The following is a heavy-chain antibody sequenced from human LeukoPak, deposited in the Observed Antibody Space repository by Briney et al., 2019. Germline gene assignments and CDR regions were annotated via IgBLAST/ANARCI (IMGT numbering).Heavy chain of an antibody. V-gene: IGHV3-30*02. CDR3: AKVVGHDCSSTSCYVYYYMDV. CDR2: IRYDGGNK. CDR1: GFTFSSYG. D-gene: IGHD2-2*01. J-gene: IGHJ6*03. Sequence: VGSLKLSCAASGFTFSSYGMHWVRQAPGQGLEWVAFIRYDGGNKYYADSVKGRVTISRDNSKNTLYLQMNSLRAEDTAVYYCAKVVGHDCSSTSCYVYYYMDVWGKGTTVTVSS.